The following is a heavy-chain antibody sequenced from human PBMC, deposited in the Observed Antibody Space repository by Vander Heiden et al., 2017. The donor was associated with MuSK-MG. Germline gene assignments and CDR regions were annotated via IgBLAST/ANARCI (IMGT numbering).Heavy chain of an antibody. CDR1: GGSISSTRYS. D-gene: IGHD3-22*01. V-gene: IGHV4-39*01. Sequence: QVQLQESDPGLVKPSETLSLTCTVSGGSISSTRYSWGWLRTPPGQGPEWIGSIHYGGTTYDNPSLKSRVTISVETSKNQFSLNLSSVTAADTAMYFCARRVFDSDGYYWYYFDYWGQGTLATVSS. CDR3: ARRVFDSDGYYWYYFDY. J-gene: IGHJ4*02. CDR2: IHYGGTT.